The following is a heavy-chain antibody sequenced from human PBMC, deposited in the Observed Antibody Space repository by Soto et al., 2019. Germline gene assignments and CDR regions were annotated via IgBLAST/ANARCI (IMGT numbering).Heavy chain of an antibody. CDR3: ARDSSGYYFYAFDI. Sequence: SETLSLTCTVSGGSISSYYWSWIRQPPGKGLEWIGYIYYSGSTNYNPSLKSRVTISVDTSKNQFSLKLSSVTAADTAVYYCARDSSGYYFYAFDIWGQGTMVTVSS. V-gene: IGHV4-59*01. J-gene: IGHJ3*02. CDR2: IYYSGST. CDR1: GGSISSYY. D-gene: IGHD3-22*01.